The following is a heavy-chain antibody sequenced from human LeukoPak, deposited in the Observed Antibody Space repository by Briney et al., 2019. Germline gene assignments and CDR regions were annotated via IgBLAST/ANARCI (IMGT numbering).Heavy chain of an antibody. CDR2: MYYSGST. Sequence: SETLSLTCPVSGGSVSGGSFYWSWIRQPPGKGLEWIGYMYYSGSTNYNPSLKSRVTMSVDTSKNQFSLKLSSVTAADTAVYYCARDEGYWGQGTLVTVSS. J-gene: IGHJ4*02. CDR3: ARDEGY. CDR1: GGSVSGGSFY. V-gene: IGHV4-61*01.